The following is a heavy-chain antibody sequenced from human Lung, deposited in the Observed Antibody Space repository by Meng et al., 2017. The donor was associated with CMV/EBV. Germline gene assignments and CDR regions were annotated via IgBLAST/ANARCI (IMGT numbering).Heavy chain of an antibody. CDR3: ARFPFDY. CDR1: GYSISSGYY. J-gene: IGHJ4*02. V-gene: IGHV4-38-2*02. Sequence: SXTLSLTCTVSGYSISSGYYWGWIRQPPGKGLEWIGNIYKSGRTFYSPSLKTRVTMSVDTSKNQFSLKLRSVTAADTAVYYCARFPFDYWRQGTLVTVSS. CDR2: IYKSGRT.